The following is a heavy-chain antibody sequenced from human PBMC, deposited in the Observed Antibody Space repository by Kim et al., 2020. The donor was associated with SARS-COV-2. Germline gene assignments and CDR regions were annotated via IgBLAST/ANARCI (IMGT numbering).Heavy chain of an antibody. CDR1: GFSFRSFG. CDR2: IWNDGSKE. V-gene: IGHV3-33*01. Sequence: GGSLRLSCVASGFSFRSFGMHWVRQAPGKGLEWVTNIWNDGSKEYYVDSVEGRFTISRDDSKNTVYLQMSSLRAEDTAVYYCTRGMYTGTAGADVFDIWGQGTMVIVSS. J-gene: IGHJ3*02. CDR3: TRGMYTGTAGADVFDI. D-gene: IGHD1-1*01.